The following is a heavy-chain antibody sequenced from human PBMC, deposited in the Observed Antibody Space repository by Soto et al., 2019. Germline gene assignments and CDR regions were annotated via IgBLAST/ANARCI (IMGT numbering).Heavy chain of an antibody. CDR1: GFTVSSNY. J-gene: IGHJ4*02. CDR3: ARDSGYADYYFDY. D-gene: IGHD4-17*01. V-gene: IGHV3-66*01. Sequence: EVQLVESGGGLVQPGGSLRLSCAASGFTVSSNYMSWVRQAPGKGLEWVSVIYSGGSTYYADSVKGRFTISRDNSKNTLYLQMNSLRAEDTAVYYCARDSGYADYYFDYWGQGTLVTVSS. CDR2: IYSGGST.